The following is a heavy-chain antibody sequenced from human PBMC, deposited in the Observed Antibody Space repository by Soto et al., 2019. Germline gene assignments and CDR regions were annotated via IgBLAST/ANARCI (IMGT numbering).Heavy chain of an antibody. V-gene: IGHV4-39*01. CDR3: ARRTTVVTDYYYGMDV. CDR1: GGSISSSSYY. D-gene: IGHD4-17*01. Sequence: KPSETLSLTCTVSGGSISSSSYYWGWIRQPPGKGLEWIGSIYYSGSTYYNPSLKSRVTISVDTSKNQFSLKLSSVTAADTAVYYCARRTTVVTDYYYGMDVWGQGTTVTVSS. J-gene: IGHJ6*02. CDR2: IYYSGST.